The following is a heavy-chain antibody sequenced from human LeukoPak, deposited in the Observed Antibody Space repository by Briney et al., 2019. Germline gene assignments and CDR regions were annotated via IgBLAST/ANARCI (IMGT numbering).Heavy chain of an antibody. V-gene: IGHV3-30*18. CDR2: ISYDGSNK. CDR3: AKDDSWAGDRCFDY. D-gene: IGHD3-22*01. J-gene: IGHJ4*02. Sequence: PGRSLRLSCAASGFTFSSYGMHWVRQAPGKGLEWVAVISYDGSNKYYADSVKGRFAISRDNSKNTLYLQMNSLRAEDTAVYYCAKDDSWAGDRCFDYWGQGTLVTVSS. CDR1: GFTFSSYG.